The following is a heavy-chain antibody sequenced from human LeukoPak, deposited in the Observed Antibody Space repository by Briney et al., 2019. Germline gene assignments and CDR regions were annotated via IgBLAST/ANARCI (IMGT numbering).Heavy chain of an antibody. CDR3: ARDGYGGKRGAFDY. V-gene: IGHV1-69*05. CDR1: GGTFISYA. Sequence: ASVKVSCKASGGTFISYAISWVRQAPGQGLEWMGGIIPIFGTANYAQKFQGRVTITTDESTSTAYMELSSLRSEDTAVYYCARDGYGGKRGAFDYWGQGTLVTVSS. CDR2: IIPIFGTA. D-gene: IGHD4-23*01. J-gene: IGHJ4*02.